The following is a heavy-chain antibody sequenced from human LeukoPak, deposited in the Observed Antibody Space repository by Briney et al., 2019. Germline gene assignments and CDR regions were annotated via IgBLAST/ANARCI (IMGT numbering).Heavy chain of an antibody. J-gene: IGHJ2*01. CDR3: AKPRAMTTGVGRYFDL. CDR1: GFTFSSYA. Sequence: GGSLRLSCAASGFTFSSYAMSWIRQAPGKGLDWVSAVSGGGDDTYYPDSVKGRFTISRDNSKNTLYLQMNSLRVEDTAIYYCAKPRAMTTGVGRYFDLWGRGTLVTVSS. CDR2: VSGGGDDT. V-gene: IGHV3-23*01. D-gene: IGHD1-1*01.